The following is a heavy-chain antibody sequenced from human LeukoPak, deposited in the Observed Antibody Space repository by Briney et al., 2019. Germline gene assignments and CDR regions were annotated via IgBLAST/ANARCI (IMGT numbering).Heavy chain of an antibody. CDR3: AGNSSSSPFDY. CDR2: ISSNGGST. J-gene: IGHJ4*02. Sequence: GGSLRLSCVASGFTFSSYAMHWVRQAPGKGLEYVSAISSNGGSTYYANSVKGRFTISRDNSKNTLYLQMGSLRAEDMAAYYCAGNSSSSPFDYWGQGTLVTVSS. CDR1: GFTFSSYA. V-gene: IGHV3-64*01. D-gene: IGHD6-6*01.